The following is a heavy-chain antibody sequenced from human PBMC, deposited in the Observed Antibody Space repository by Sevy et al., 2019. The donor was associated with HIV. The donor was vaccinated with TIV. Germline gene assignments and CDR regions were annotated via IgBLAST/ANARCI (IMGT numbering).Heavy chain of an antibody. J-gene: IGHJ4*02. CDR3: TTMEYYHNIIGSSSGDY. CDR2: FDPTDGDT. D-gene: IGHD3-22*01. V-gene: IGHV1-24*01. Sequence: ASVKVSCKVSGYTLTKLDMHWVRQAPGKGLEWMGGFDPTDGDTFYAQKFQGRVTMTEDTSTDTAYMELSSLRSEDTAVYYCTTMEYYHNIIGSSSGDYWGQGTLVTVSS. CDR1: GYTLTKLD.